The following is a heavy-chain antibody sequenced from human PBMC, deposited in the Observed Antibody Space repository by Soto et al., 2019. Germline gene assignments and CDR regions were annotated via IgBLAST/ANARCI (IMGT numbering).Heavy chain of an antibody. Sequence: SGPTLVNPTQTLTLTCTFSGFSLNTNEVGVGWIRQPPGKALEWLALIYWDDDKRYSPSLRSRLTITKDTSKNQVVLTMTNMDPVDTATYYCIQSRCGGDCLQSYASYCYYGMDVWGQGTTVTVSS. D-gene: IGHD2-21*02. CDR1: GFSLNTNEVG. CDR2: IYWDDDK. V-gene: IGHV2-5*02. J-gene: IGHJ6*02. CDR3: IQSRCGGDCLQSYASYCYYGMDV.